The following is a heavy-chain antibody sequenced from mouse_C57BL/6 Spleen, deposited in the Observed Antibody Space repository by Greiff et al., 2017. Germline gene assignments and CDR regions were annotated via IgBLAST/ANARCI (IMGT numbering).Heavy chain of an antibody. V-gene: IGHV6-6*01. CDR1: GFTFSDAW. CDR3: TPREAAWFAY. CDR2: IRNKANNHAT. J-gene: IGHJ3*01. Sequence: EVQGVESGGGLVQPGGSMKLSCAASGFTFSDAWMDWVRQSPEKGLEWVAEIRNKANNHATYYAESVKGRFTISRDDSKSSVYLQMNSLRAEDTGIYYCTPREAAWFAYWGQGTLVTVSA.